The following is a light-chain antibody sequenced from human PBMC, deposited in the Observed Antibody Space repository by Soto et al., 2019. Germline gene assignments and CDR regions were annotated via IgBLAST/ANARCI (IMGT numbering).Light chain of an antibody. Sequence: QSVLTQPPSASGTPGQGVTISCSGSTSNIGSNYVYWYQQLPGTAPKLLIYRNNQRPAGVPDRFSGSKSGTSASLASSGLRSDDEADYFCATWEDSLNGFYVLGTGTKVTVL. V-gene: IGLV1-47*01. CDR3: ATWEDSLNGFYV. CDR2: RNN. J-gene: IGLJ1*01. CDR1: TSNIGSNY.